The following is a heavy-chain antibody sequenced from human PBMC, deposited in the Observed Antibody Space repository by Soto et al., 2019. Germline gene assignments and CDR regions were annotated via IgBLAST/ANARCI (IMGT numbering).Heavy chain of an antibody. J-gene: IGHJ6*02. CDR2: ISYDGSNK. D-gene: IGHD2-15*01. CDR3: AKDTTSDIVVVVAATPHYYYGMDV. CDR1: GFTFSSYG. V-gene: IGHV3-30*18. Sequence: QVQLVESGGGVVQPGRSLRLSCAASGFTFSSYGMHWVRQAPGKGLEWVAVISYDGSNKYYADSVKGRFTISRDNSKNRLXXQXNXXRAEDTAVYYCAKDTTSDIVVVVAATPHYYYGMDVWGQGTTVTVSS.